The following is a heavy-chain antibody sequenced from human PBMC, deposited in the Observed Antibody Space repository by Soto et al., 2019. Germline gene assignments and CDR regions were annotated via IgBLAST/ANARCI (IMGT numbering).Heavy chain of an antibody. J-gene: IGHJ3*01. CDR2: VYDSGNT. CDR3: VSSRAAIYGDAFDV. CDR1: GASISSYF. D-gene: IGHD2-2*01. V-gene: IGHV4-59*03. Sequence: QLQESGPGLVKPSETLSLTCSVSGASISSYFRCWIRQPPGKGLEWIGCVYDSGNTNYNPSLKSRLTLSLSSSENQFSLKMSSVTAADTAVYYCVSSRAAIYGDAFDVWGQGTMVTVSS.